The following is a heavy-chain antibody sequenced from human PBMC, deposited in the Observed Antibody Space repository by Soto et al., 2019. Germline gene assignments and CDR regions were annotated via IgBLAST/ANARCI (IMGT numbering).Heavy chain of an antibody. Sequence: SVKVSCKASGGTFSSYAISWVRQAPGQGLEWMGGIIPIFGTANYAQKFQGWVTMTRDTSISTAYMELSRLRSDDTAVYYCARDESSGWYSNAFDIWGQGTMVTVSS. CDR1: GGTFSSYA. D-gene: IGHD6-19*01. J-gene: IGHJ3*02. CDR3: ARDESSGWYSNAFDI. V-gene: IGHV1-69*05. CDR2: IIPIFGTA.